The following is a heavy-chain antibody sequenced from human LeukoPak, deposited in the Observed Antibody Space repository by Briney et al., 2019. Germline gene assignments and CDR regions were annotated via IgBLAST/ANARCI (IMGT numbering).Heavy chain of an antibody. J-gene: IGHJ6*02. Sequence: SETLSLTCTVSGGSISSYYWSWIRQPPGKGLEWIGYIYYSGSTNYNPSLKSRVTISVDTSKNQFSLKLSSVTAADTAVYYCARDRACSSTSCPYYYYYGMDVWGQGTTVTVSS. CDR3: ARDRACSSTSCPYYYYYGMDV. CDR1: GGSISSYY. V-gene: IGHV4-59*01. D-gene: IGHD2-2*01. CDR2: IYYSGST.